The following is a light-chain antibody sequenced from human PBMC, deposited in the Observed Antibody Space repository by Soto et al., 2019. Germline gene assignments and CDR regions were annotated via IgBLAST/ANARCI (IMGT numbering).Light chain of an antibody. CDR1: QRIGSD. CDR2: HTS. CDR3: QHYNNWPLT. J-gene: IGKJ4*01. Sequence: ETVMTQSQGTLSVSPGERATLSCKASQRIGSDLAWYQQNPGQAPRLLIYHTSTRATGVPARFIGSASGTEFTLTITSLQSEDSAVYYCQHYNNWPLTFGGGTKVDIK. V-gene: IGKV3-15*01.